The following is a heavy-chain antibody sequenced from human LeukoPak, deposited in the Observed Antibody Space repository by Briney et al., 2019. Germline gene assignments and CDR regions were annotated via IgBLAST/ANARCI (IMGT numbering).Heavy chain of an antibody. J-gene: IGHJ2*01. V-gene: IGHV4-39*07. Sequence: PSETLSLTCSVSSGSISSSSYYWGWIRQPPGKGLEWIGNIYYSGSTFYNASLRSRVTISVDTSKNQFSLKLSSVTAADTAVYYCARALPADWGWGLWYFDLWGRGTLVTVSS. D-gene: IGHD7-27*01. CDR3: ARALPADWGWGLWYFDL. CDR2: IYYSGST. CDR1: SGSISSSSYY.